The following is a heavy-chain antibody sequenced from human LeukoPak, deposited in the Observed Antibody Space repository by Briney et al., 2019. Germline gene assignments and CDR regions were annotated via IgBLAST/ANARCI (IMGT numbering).Heavy chain of an antibody. Sequence: PGGSLRLSCAASGFTVSSNYMSWVRQAPGKGLEWVSAISGSGVSTYYADSVEGRFTISRDNSKDTLYLQMNRLRAEDTAVYYCARDQITMVRGVTNNFDYWGQGTLVTVSS. J-gene: IGHJ4*02. CDR1: GFTVSSNY. D-gene: IGHD3-10*01. CDR2: ISGSGVST. V-gene: IGHV3-23*01. CDR3: ARDQITMVRGVTNNFDY.